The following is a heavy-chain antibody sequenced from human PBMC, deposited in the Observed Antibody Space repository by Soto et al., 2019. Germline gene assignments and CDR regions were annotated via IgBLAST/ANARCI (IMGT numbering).Heavy chain of an antibody. D-gene: IGHD2-15*01. J-gene: IGHJ6*02. CDR3: ARDRCSGGSCLAPYYGMDV. CDR2: ISSSSSYI. CDR1: GFTFSSYS. Sequence: EVQLVESGGGLVKPGGSLRLSCAASGFTFSSYSMNWVRQAPGKGLEWVSSISSSSSYIYYADSVKGRFTISRDNAKNSLYLQMNSLRAEDTAVYYCARDRCSGGSCLAPYYGMDVWGQGTTVTVSS. V-gene: IGHV3-21*01.